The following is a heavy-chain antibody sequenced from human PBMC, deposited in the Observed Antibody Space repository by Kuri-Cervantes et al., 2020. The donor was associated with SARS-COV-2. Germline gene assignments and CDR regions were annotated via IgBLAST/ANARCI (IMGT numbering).Heavy chain of an antibody. Sequence: GESLKISCAASGFAFGTYWMTWVRQAPGKGLEWVANIKEDGSEKYFVDSVKGRFTISRDNAKNSLYLQMSSLRAEDTAVYYCARDYASRRGGFDPWGQGTLVTVSS. CDR2: IKEDGSEK. CDR1: GFAFGTYW. D-gene: IGHD3-16*01. J-gene: IGHJ5*02. CDR3: ARDYASRRGGFDP. V-gene: IGHV3-7*01.